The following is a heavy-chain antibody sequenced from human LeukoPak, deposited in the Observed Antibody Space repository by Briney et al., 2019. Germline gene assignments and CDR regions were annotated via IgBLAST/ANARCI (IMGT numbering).Heavy chain of an antibody. V-gene: IGHV4-39*01. CDR1: GGSISSRTYY. D-gene: IGHD2-15*01. CDR2: IYFSGST. J-gene: IGHJ4*02. CDR3: ARLVGAATDPFDY. Sequence: SGTLSLTCTVSGGSISSRTYYWGWIRQPPGEGLEWIGSIYFSGSTYYNPSLKSRVSVSVDTSKNQFSLKLSSVTAADTAVYYCARLVGAATDPFDYWGQGTLVTVS.